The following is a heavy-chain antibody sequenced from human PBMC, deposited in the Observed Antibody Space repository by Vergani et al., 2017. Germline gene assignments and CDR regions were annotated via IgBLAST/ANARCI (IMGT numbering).Heavy chain of an antibody. J-gene: IGHJ4*02. CDR2: IYHVGST. CDR1: GGSISSSSYY. V-gene: IGHV4-39*01. D-gene: IGHD3-16*01. Sequence: QLPLQESGPGLVKPSETLSLTCTVSGGSISSSSYYWGWLRQPPEKGLEWIGIIYHVGSTYYNPSLKSRVTISVDTSKNQLSLKLSSVTAADTAVYYCARWHGVIHYFDYWGQGTLVIVSS. CDR3: ARWHGVIHYFDY.